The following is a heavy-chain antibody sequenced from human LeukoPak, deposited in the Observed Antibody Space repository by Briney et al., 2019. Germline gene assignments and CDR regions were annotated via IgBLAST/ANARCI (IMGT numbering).Heavy chain of an antibody. V-gene: IGHV3-48*01. Sequence: GGSLRLSCAASGFTFNNYYMSWVRQAPGKGLECVSCISSSSSTIYYADSVKGRFTISRDNSKNTLYLQMNSLRAEDTAVYYCARDEGGAIDYWGQGTLVTVSS. D-gene: IGHD3-16*01. CDR2: ISSSSSTI. CDR3: ARDEGGAIDY. J-gene: IGHJ4*02. CDR1: GFTFNNYY.